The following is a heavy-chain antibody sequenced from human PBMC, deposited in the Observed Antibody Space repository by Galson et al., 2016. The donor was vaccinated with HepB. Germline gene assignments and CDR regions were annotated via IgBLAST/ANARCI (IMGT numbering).Heavy chain of an antibody. J-gene: IGHJ3*02. CDR3: ARDIFIVAGPAAGAFDI. CDR1: GFTFSSHW. CDR2: IRQDGIDK. V-gene: IGHV3-7*03. Sequence: SLRLSCAASGFTFSSHWMSWVRQAPGKGLEWVANIRQDGIDKNSVDSVKGRFSISRDNAKNSLYLQMNNLRAEDTAVYYCARDIFIVAGPAAGAFDIWGQGTVVIVSS. D-gene: IGHD2-2*01.